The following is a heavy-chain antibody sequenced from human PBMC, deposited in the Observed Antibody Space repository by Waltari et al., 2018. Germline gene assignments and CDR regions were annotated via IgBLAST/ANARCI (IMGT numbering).Heavy chain of an antibody. CDR3: AKRGGTDFYFDY. CDR1: GYTFSRHW. V-gene: IGHV5-51*03. Sequence: EVRLVQSGAEVSEPGESLTISCPSSGYTFSRHWIAWARQMPGKGLEWMGIIYPGDSETRYNPSFQGQVTFSVDNSINSAYLQWDSLKASDTAIYYCAKRGGTDFYFDYWGQGTLVTVSS. J-gene: IGHJ4*02. CDR2: IYPGDSET. D-gene: IGHD3-10*01.